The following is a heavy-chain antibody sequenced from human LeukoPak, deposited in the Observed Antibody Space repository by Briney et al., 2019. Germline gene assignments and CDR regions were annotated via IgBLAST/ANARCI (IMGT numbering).Heavy chain of an antibody. Sequence: GGSLRLSCAVSGLTFSSSWMDWVRQAPGKGLEWVAVIWNNGNNRYADSVRGRFTISRDDSKNTLYLQMDSLRAEDTAVYYCARDSVGVPTDFDYWGQGTLVTVSS. J-gene: IGHJ4*02. V-gene: IGHV3-33*08. CDR1: GLTFSSSW. D-gene: IGHD1-26*01. CDR2: IWNNGNNR. CDR3: ARDSVGVPTDFDY.